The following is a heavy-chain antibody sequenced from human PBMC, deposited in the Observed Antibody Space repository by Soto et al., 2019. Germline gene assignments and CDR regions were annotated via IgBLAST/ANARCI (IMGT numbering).Heavy chain of an antibody. CDR1: GGSISSGCYY. CDR2: IYYSGST. CDR3: ARXPYDFWSGYPTGWFDP. J-gene: IGHJ5*02. D-gene: IGHD3-3*01. V-gene: IGHV4-31*03. Sequence: KPSETLSLTCTVSGGSISSGCYYWSWIRQHPGKGLEWIGYIYYSGSTYYNPSLKSRVTISVDTSKNQFSLKLSSVTAADTAVYYCARXPYDFWSGYPTGWFDPWGQGTLVTVS.